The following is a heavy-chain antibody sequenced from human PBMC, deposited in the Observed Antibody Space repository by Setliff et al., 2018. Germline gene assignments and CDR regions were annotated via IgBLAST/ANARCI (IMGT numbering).Heavy chain of an antibody. CDR3: ARNRPGNYLDY. J-gene: IGHJ4*02. V-gene: IGHV5-51*01. CDR1: GYNCPTFW. Sequence: PGESLKISCKGSGYNCPTFWIGWVRQMPGKGLEWMGIINPGDSNARYSPSFQGQVTISADKSISTAYLQWSSLKASDTAIYYCARNRPGNYLDYWGQGTLVTVSS. CDR2: INPGDSNA.